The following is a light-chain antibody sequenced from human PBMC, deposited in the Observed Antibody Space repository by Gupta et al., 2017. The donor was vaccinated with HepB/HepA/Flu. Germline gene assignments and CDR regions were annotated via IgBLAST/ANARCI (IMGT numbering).Light chain of an antibody. CDR3: QQSASTSIT. Sequence: DIHMTQSPSSLSASVGARVTITCRASQSIYNYLNWYQQKPGKAPKVLIYGAFNLQSGVPSRFSGSGSGTDFTLTISMLQPEDFTTYYCQQSASTSITFGQGTRVEIK. V-gene: IGKV1-39*01. CDR2: GAF. J-gene: IGKJ5*01. CDR1: QSIYNY.